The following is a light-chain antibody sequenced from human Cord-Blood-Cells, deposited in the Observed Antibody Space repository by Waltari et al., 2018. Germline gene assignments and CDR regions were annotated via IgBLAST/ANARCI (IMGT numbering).Light chain of an antibody. J-gene: IGKJ5*01. CDR2: DAS. Sequence: AIQLTQSSSPLSASVGDRVTVTCRASQGISSALAWYQQKPGKQPKLLIYDASSLESGVPSRCSGSGSGTDVTLPISSLQAEDFATYYYQQFNNYRVTFGQGTRLEMK. CDR3: QQFNNYRVT. CDR1: QGISSA. V-gene: IGKV1D-13*01.